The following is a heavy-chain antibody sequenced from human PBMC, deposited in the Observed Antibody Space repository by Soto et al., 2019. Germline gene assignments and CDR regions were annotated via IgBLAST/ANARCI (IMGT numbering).Heavy chain of an antibody. CDR1: GASIRNYY. CDR2: IYYSGHT. V-gene: IGHV4-59*01. Sequence: QVQLQESGPGLVKPSETLSLTCTVSGASIRNYYWSWIRQPPGKGLEWIGYIYYSGHTNYNPSLESRVTISVDPSKDQFSLKLSSVTAADTAVYYCAKAGSSSWYSRYFDSWGQGTLVTVSS. D-gene: IGHD6-13*01. J-gene: IGHJ4*02. CDR3: AKAGSSSWYSRYFDS.